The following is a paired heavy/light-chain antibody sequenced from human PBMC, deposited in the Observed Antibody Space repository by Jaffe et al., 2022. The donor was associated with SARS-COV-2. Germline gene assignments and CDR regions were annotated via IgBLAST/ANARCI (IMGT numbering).Light chain of an antibody. J-gene: IGKJ4*01. V-gene: IGKV3-11*01. Sequence: EIVLTQSPATLSLSPGEGATLSCRASQSVSSYLAWYQQKPGQAPSLLIYDASNKATGIPARFSGSGSGTDFTLTISSLEPEDSAVYYCQQRSNWPFTFGGGTKVEIK. CDR1: QSVSSY. CDR2: DAS. CDR3: QQRSNWPFT.
Heavy chain of an antibody. CDR1: GFTFSNSA. D-gene: IGHD6-13*01. CDR2: ISGSGGPT. Sequence: EVQLLESGGGLVQPGGSLRLSCAASGFTFSNSAMSWVRQTPGQGLDWVSQISGSGGPTHYADSVKGRFTISRDNSKNALYLQMNDLRAEDTAVYYCAKDAIGAAGAFDQWGQGTLVTVSS. V-gene: IGHV3-23*01. J-gene: IGHJ4*02. CDR3: AKDAIGAAGAFDQ.